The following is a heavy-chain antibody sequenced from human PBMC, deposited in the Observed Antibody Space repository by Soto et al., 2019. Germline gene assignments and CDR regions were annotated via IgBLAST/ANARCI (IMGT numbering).Heavy chain of an antibody. Sequence: QVQLVQSGAEVKKPGAAVKVSCKVSGYTFTTYDINWVRQAAGQGLEWMGWMNPNSGNTGYAQKFQGSVTMTRDTSRSTAYMEVSGLTSEDTAVYFCARRNTYYDFGMDVWGQGTTITVSS. J-gene: IGHJ6*02. V-gene: IGHV1-8*01. CDR1: GYTFTTYD. CDR3: ARRNTYYDFGMDV. D-gene: IGHD3-3*01. CDR2: MNPNSGNT.